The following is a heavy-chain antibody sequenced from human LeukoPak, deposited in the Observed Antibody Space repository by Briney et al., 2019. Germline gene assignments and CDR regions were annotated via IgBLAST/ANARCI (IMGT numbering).Heavy chain of an antibody. CDR3: AKDYHVSGTAFDR. J-gene: IGHJ4*02. Sequence: GGSLRLSCTVSGVSLNRFGMHWGGQAPGKGLEWGAVIRDGGNNEYYTESGKGGFTISRYTSRNTLFLQMNRLRSADTAVYYCAKDYHVSGTAFDRWGQGTLVTVSS. CDR2: IRDGGNNE. V-gene: IGHV3-30*02. CDR1: GVSLNRFG. D-gene: IGHD3-10*01.